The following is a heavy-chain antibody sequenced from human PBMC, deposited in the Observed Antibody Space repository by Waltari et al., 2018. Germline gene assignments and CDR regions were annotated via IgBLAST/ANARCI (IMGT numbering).Heavy chain of an antibody. V-gene: IGHV1-2*02. CDR3: ARDLYFDWPTMDV. D-gene: IGHD3-9*01. Sequence: QVQLVQSGAEVKKPGASVKVSCKASGYTFTGYYMHWVRQAPGQGLEWVGWTKPNRGGTNYAQKCQCRVTMTREPSISTSYMELSRLRSYDTAVYYCARDLYFDWPTMDVWGKGTTVTVSS. CDR1: GYTFTGYY. J-gene: IGHJ6*03. CDR2: TKPNRGGT.